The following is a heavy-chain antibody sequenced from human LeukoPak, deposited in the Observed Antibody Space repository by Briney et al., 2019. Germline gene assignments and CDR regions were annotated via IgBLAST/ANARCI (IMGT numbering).Heavy chain of an antibody. CDR1: VFTFSNYE. V-gene: IGHV3-48*03. D-gene: IGHD3-16*01. Sequence: HTGGSLRLSCVASVFTFSNYEMNWVRQAPGKGLEWLSCISTSAGTIYYADSVKGRFTISRDNAKNSLYLQMSSLRAEDTAVYYCARDQEGGSLDAFDVWGQGTMVTVSS. CDR3: ARDQEGGSLDAFDV. CDR2: ISTSAGTI. J-gene: IGHJ3*01.